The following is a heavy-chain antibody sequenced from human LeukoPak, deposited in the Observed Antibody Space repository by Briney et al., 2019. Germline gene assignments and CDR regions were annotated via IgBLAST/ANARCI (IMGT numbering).Heavy chain of an antibody. CDR1: GDTFSSYA. CDR2: IIPIFGTA. V-gene: IGHV1-69*13. J-gene: IGHJ3*02. Sequence: SVKASCKASGDTFSSYAISWVRQAPGQGLEWMGGIIPIFGTANYAQKFQGRVTITADESTSTAYMELSSLRSEDTAVYYCARGGGYDSSGYYDAFDIWGQGTMVTVSS. D-gene: IGHD3-22*01. CDR3: ARGGGYDSSGYYDAFDI.